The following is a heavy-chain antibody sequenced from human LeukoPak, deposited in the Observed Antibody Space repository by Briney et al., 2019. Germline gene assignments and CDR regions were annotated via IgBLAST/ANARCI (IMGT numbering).Heavy chain of an antibody. J-gene: IGHJ4*02. Sequence: ASVKVSCKASGYTFTAFYIHGVRQAPGQGLEGMGWINPNSGDTNYAQKFQGTVTMTRDTSISTAYMELSRMRSDDTPVYYCAREFNYGDLRDFWGQGTLVTVSS. CDR2: INPNSGDT. CDR1: GYTFTAFY. D-gene: IGHD4-17*01. V-gene: IGHV1-2*02. CDR3: AREFNYGDLRDF.